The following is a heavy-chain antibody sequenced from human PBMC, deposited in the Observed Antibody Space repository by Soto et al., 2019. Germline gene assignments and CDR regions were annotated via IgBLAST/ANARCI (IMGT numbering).Heavy chain of an antibody. D-gene: IGHD3-10*01. CDR3: ARVTSMVRGVIDNWFDP. V-gene: IGHV1-69*01. Sequence: QVPLVQSGAEVKKPGSSVTVSCKASGGTFSSYAIHWVRQAPGHGLEWMGGIIPMYGPAKYAQRFQGRVTITADESTTTVYMELTRLTSQDTAVYYCARVTSMVRGVIDNWFDPWGHGTLVTVSS. CDR1: GGTFSSYA. J-gene: IGHJ5*02. CDR2: IIPMYGPA.